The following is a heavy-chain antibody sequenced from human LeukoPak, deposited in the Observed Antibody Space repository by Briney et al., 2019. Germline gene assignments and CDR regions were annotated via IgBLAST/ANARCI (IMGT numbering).Heavy chain of an antibody. V-gene: IGHV4-31*03. D-gene: IGHD2-2*01. Sequence: SETLSLTCTVSGGSISSGGYYWSWIRQHPGKGLEWIGYIYYSGSTYYNPSLKSRVTISVDTSKNQFSLKLSSVTAADTAVYYCAREIYCSSTSCHSYFDYWGQGTLVTASS. J-gene: IGHJ4*02. CDR2: IYYSGST. CDR3: AREIYCSSTSCHSYFDY. CDR1: GGSISSGGYY.